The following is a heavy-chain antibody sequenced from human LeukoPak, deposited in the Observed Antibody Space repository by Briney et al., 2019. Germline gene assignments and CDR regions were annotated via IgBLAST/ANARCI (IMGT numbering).Heavy chain of an antibody. Sequence: SETLSLTCTVSGGSISSYYWSWIRQPPGKGLEWIGYIYYSGSTYYNPSLKSRVTISVDTSKNQFSLKLSSVTAADTAVYYCARHLWLQDPFDCWGQGTLVTVSS. CDR2: IYYSGST. CDR1: GGSISSYY. J-gene: IGHJ4*02. V-gene: IGHV4-59*08. CDR3: ARHLWLQDPFDC. D-gene: IGHD5-24*01.